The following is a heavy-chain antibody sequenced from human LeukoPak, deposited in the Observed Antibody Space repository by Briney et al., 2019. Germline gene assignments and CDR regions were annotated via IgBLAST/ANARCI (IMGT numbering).Heavy chain of an antibody. J-gene: IGHJ5*02. D-gene: IGHD3-10*01. Sequence: GGSLRLSCAASGFTFSSSWMHWVRQAPGKGLVWVSRINSDGSSTTYADSVKGRFTISRDNAKNTLYLQMNSLRAEDTAVYYCARVQYYGSGSYYNWFDPWGQGTLVTVSS. CDR1: GFTFSSSW. CDR3: ARVQYYGSGSYYNWFDP. V-gene: IGHV3-74*01. CDR2: INSDGSST.